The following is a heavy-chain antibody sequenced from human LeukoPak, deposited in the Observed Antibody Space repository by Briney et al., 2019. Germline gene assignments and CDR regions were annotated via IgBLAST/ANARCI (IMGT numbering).Heavy chain of an antibody. Sequence: PGGSLRLSCAASGFTFDNYAMAWVRQAPGKGLEWVSSISGSGGTTYYADSVKGRFIMSRDNSKKTLYPHMNTLRAGDTAVYYCAKGAYGDYPNWFDPWGQGTLVTVSS. D-gene: IGHD4-17*01. CDR2: ISGSGGTT. V-gene: IGHV3-23*01. CDR3: AKGAYGDYPNWFDP. J-gene: IGHJ5*02. CDR1: GFTFDNYA.